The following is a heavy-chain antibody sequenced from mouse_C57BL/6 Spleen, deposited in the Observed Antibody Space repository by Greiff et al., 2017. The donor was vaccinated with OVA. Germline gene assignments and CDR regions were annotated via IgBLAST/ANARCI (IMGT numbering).Heavy chain of an antibody. V-gene: IGHV5-4*03. Sequence: EVMSVESGGGLVKPGGSLKLSCAASGFTFSSYAMSWVRQTPEKRLEWVATISDGGSYTYYPDNVKGRFTISRDNAKNNLYLQMSHLKSEDTAMYYCARASTMVTTRTWFAYWGQGTLVTVSA. J-gene: IGHJ3*01. CDR3: ARASTMVTTRTWFAY. CDR2: ISDGGSYT. CDR1: GFTFSSYA. D-gene: IGHD2-2*01.